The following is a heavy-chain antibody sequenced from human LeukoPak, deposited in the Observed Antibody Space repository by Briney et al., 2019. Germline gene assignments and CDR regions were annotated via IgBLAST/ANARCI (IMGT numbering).Heavy chain of an antibody. CDR3: AKEDYYDSRGHIKLDAFDV. J-gene: IGHJ3*01. D-gene: IGHD3-22*01. CDR1: GFTFGSYA. Sequence: PGGSLRLSCAVSGFTFGSYAIGWVPHAPGKGLEWVSPICGPGDNTYYADSVKGRLTISRDNSKNTLYLQVNSLRAEDTAIYYCAKEDYYDSRGHIKLDAFDVWGQGTMVTVSS. V-gene: IGHV3-23*01. CDR2: ICGPGDNT.